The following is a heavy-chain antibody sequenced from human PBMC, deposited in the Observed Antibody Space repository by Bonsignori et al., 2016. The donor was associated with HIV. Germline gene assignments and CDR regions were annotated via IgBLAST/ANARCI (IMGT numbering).Heavy chain of an antibody. CDR3: ARGLSSGWSSSYDAFDI. D-gene: IGHD6-19*01. J-gene: IGHJ3*02. V-gene: IGHV4-59*01. CDR2: IYYSGST. CDR1: GGSISSYY. Sequence: SETLSLTCTVSGGSISSYYWSWIRQPPGKGLEWIGYIYYSGSTNYNPSLKSRVTISVDTSKNQFSLKLSSVTAADTAVYYCARGLSSGWSSSYDAFDIWGQGTMVTVSS.